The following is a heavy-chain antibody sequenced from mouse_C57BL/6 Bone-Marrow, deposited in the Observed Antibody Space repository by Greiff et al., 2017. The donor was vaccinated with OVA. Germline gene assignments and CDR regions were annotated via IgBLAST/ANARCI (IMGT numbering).Heavy chain of an antibody. Sequence: EVQLVESGGGLVQPKGSLKLSCAASGFTFNTYAMHWVRQAPGKGLEWVACIRSKSSNSASYYADSVKARFTISRDDSPSMLYLPMNNLKTEDTAMYYCVRDPSYDGYDYWDFDVWGTGTTGTVSS. CDR3: VRDPSYDGYDYWDFDV. CDR2: IRSKSSNSAS. D-gene: IGHD2-3*01. CDR1: GFTFNTYA. V-gene: IGHV10-3*01. J-gene: IGHJ1*03.